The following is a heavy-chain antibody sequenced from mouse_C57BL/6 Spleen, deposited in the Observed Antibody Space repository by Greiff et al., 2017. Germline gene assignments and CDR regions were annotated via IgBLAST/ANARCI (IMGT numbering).Heavy chain of an antibody. Sequence: VKLQESGAELARPGASVKLSCKASGYTLTSYGISWVKQRTGQGLEWIGEIYPRSGNTYYNEKFKGKATLTADKSSSTAYMELRSLTSEDSAVYFCARDGYYEGPYAMDYWGQGTSVTVSS. CDR1: GYTLTSYG. CDR3: ARDGYYEGPYAMDY. D-gene: IGHD2-3*01. J-gene: IGHJ4*01. CDR2: IYPRSGNT. V-gene: IGHV1-81*01.